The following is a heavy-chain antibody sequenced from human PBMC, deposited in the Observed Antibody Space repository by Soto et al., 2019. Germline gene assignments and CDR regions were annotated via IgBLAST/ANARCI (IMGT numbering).Heavy chain of an antibody. CDR3: AKDSPYWRY. Sequence: QVQLVESGGGVVQPGRSLRLSCAASGFTFSSYGMHWVRHAPGKGLEWVAVISYDGRNKYYVDSVKGRFTISRDNSKNTLYLQMNSLRAEDTAVYYCAKDSPYWRYWGQGTLVTVSS. D-gene: IGHD2-8*02. J-gene: IGHJ4*02. CDR1: GFTFSSYG. V-gene: IGHV3-30*18. CDR2: ISYDGRNK.